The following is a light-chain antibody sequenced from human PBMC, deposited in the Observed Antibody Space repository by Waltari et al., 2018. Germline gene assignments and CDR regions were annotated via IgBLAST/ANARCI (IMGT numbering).Light chain of an antibody. Sequence: DIVMTQSPDSLAVSLGERATINCKSSQSVLYSPNNKNYLAWYQQKPGQPPKLLIYWASTRESGVPDRCSGSGSGTDDTLTISSLQAEDVAVYYCQQYYSTPLTFGGGTKVEIK. CDR3: QQYYSTPLT. V-gene: IGKV4-1*01. CDR1: QSVLYSPNNKNY. J-gene: IGKJ4*01. CDR2: WAS.